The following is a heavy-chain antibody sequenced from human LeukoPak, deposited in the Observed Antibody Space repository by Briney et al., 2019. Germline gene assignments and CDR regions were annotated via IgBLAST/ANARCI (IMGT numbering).Heavy chain of an antibody. CDR3: ASFKCSSTSCYPFDY. D-gene: IGHD2-2*01. V-gene: IGHV1-2*02. CDR2: LNPNSGGT. J-gene: IGHJ4*02. CDR1: GYTFTGYY. Sequence: ASVKVSCKASGYTFTGYYMHWVRQAPGQGLEWMGWLNPNSGGTNYAQKFQGRVTMTRDTSISTAYMELSRLRSDDTAVYYCASFKCSSTSCYPFDYWGQGTLVTVSS.